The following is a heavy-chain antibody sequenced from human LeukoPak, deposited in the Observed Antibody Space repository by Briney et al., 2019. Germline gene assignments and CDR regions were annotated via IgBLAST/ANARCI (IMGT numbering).Heavy chain of an antibody. Sequence: SGTLSLTCTVSGGSISSGDYYWSWIRQPPGKGLEWIGYIYYSGSTYYNPSLKSRVTISVDTSKNQFSLKLSSVTAADTAVYYCATDRARGGDSFDYWGQGTLVTVSS. V-gene: IGHV4-30-4*01. CDR1: GGSISSGDYY. J-gene: IGHJ4*02. D-gene: IGHD3-10*01. CDR3: ATDRARGGDSFDY. CDR2: IYYSGST.